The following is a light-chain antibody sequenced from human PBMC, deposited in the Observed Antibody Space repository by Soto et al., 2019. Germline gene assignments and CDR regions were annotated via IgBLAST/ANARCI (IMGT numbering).Light chain of an antibody. CDR2: EAT. Sequence: QSVLTQPASVSGSPGQSITISCTGTRSGVGGYNYVSWYQQHPGTAPKVMIYEATYRPAGVSSRFSGSKSGNTAYLTISGLQAEDEADYYCSSFTSSITYVFGTGTKVTVL. CDR3: SSFTSSITYV. CDR1: RSGVGGYNY. V-gene: IGLV2-14*03. J-gene: IGLJ1*01.